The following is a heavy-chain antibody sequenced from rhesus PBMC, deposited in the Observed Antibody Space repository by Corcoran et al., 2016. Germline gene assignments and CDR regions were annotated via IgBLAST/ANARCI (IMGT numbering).Heavy chain of an antibody. V-gene: IGHV3S5*01. J-gene: IGHJ4*01. CDR1: GFTFSSMG. D-gene: IGHD5-24*01. CDR3: AKGWVQFPFDY. Sequence: EVQLVETGGGLVQPGGSLKLSCAASGFTFSSMGMSWVRPAPGKGLECVSAINSGGGSTYYADSVKGRFTISRDNSKNTLSLQLNSLRTEDTAVYYCAKGWVQFPFDYWGQGVLVTVSS. CDR2: INSGGGST.